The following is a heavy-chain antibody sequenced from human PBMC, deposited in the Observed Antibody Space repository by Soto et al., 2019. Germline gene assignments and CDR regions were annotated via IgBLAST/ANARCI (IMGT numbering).Heavy chain of an antibody. J-gene: IGHJ4*02. V-gene: IGHV3-21*01. CDR1: GFTFSSYS. CDR2: ISSSSSYT. D-gene: IGHD2-21*02. CDR3: ARAKKGGYLDFDY. Sequence: EVQLVESGGGLVKPGGSLRLSCAASGFTFSSYSMNWVRQAPGKGLEWVSSISSSSSYTNYADSVEGRFTISRDNAKNSLYLQMNSLRAEDTAVYYCARAKKGGYLDFDYWGQGTLVTVSS.